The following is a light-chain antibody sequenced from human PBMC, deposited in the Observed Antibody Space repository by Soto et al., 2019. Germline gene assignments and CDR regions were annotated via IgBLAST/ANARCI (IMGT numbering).Light chain of an antibody. J-gene: IGLJ2*01. CDR3: ISYTSSSTLV. CDR1: SSDVGGYNY. CDR2: DVS. V-gene: IGLV2-14*01. Sequence: QSVLTQPASVSGSPGQSITISCTGTSSDVGGYNYVSWYQQHPGKAPKLMIYDVSNRPSGVSNRFSGSKSGNTASLTISGLQAEDEADYYCISYTSSSTLVFGAGTKLTV.